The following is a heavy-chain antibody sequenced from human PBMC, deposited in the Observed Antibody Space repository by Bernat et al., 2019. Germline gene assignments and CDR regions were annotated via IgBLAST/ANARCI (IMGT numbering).Heavy chain of an antibody. J-gene: IGHJ4*02. CDR3: ARDSTDYDYIWGSYRYIDY. V-gene: IGHV3-48*03. Sequence: EVQLVESGGGLVQPGGSLRLSCAASGFTFSSYEMNWVRQAPGKGLEWVSYISSSGSTIYYADSVKGRFTISRDNAKNSLYLQMNSLRAEDTAVYYCARDSTDYDYIWGSYRYIDYWGQGTLVTVSS. D-gene: IGHD3-16*02. CDR2: ISSSGSTI. CDR1: GFTFSSYE.